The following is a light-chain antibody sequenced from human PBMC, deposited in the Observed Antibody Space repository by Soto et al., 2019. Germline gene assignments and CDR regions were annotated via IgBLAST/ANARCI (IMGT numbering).Light chain of an antibody. CDR2: DAS. CDR3: QQRSNWPPYT. CDR1: QRVSRY. J-gene: IGKJ2*01. Sequence: EIVLTQSPATLSLSPGERATLSCRASQRVSRYLAWYQQKPGQAPRLLIYDASNRATGIPARFSGSGSGTDLTPTISSLEPEDIAFYYCQQRSNWPPYTFGQGTKLEIK. V-gene: IGKV3-11*01.